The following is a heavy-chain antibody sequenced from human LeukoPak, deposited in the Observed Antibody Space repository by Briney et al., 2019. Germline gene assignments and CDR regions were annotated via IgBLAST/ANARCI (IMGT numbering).Heavy chain of an antibody. CDR1: GFSFIYS. V-gene: IGHV3-48*01. CDR3: ARDVPMDV. Sequence: GGSLRLSCVASGFSFIYSMNWARQAPGKGLEWVAYISSSGTRVYYADSVKGRFTISRDDAKNSLYLQMNSLRVGDAALYYCARDVPMDVWGQGTTVTVSS. CDR2: ISSSGTRV. J-gene: IGHJ6*02.